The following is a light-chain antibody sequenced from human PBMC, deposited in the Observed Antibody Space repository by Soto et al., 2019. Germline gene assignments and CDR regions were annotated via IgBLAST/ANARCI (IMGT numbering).Light chain of an antibody. V-gene: IGKV3-11*01. Sequence: EIVLTQSPATPSLSPGERATLSCRASQSVSTYLAWYQQKPGQAPRLLIYDASNTATGIPPRFSGSESGTDFKLAVSSLEPEDAAVYYCQQRSNWPRTFGQGTEVEIK. CDR3: QQRSNWPRT. CDR2: DAS. CDR1: QSVSTY. J-gene: IGKJ1*01.